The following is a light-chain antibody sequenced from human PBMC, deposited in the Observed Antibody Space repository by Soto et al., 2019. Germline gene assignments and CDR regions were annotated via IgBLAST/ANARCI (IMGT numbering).Light chain of an antibody. CDR2: GVT. Sequence: QSVLTQPTSVSGSPGQSITISCTGNHNDIGTYDYVSWYQQHPGRAPRLLIHGVTTRPSGISGRFSASKSGLTASLTISGLQPEDEADYYCSSFTSNRIYVFGPGPKVTVL. J-gene: IGLJ1*01. CDR3: SSFTSNRIYV. CDR1: HNDIGTYDY. V-gene: IGLV2-14*03.